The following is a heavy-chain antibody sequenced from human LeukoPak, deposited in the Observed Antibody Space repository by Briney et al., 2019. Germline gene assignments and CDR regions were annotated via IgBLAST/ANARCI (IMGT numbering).Heavy chain of an antibody. J-gene: IGHJ6*03. CDR2: ISSDSAYI. V-gene: IGHV3-21*01. CDR3: ARGAADGYNYFFYYYMDV. Sequence: GGSLRLSCAASGFTFSNYNMNWVRQAPGKGLEWVSSISSDSAYIYNADSMKGRFTISRDNTRNSLYLQMNSLRAEDTAVYYCARGAADGYNYFFYYYMDVWGKGNTVTVS. CDR1: GFTFSNYN. D-gene: IGHD5-24*01.